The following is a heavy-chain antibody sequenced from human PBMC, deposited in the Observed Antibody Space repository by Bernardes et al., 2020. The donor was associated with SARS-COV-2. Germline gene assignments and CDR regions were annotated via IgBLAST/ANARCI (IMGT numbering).Heavy chain of an antibody. V-gene: IGHV3-33*03. Sequence: GWSLSLSCAASGFTFSSYGMHWVRQAPGKGLEWVAVIWYDGSNKYYADSVKGRFTISRDNAGSSLYLYMNNLRAEDTAVYYCAINFHYALDVWGQGTTVTVSS. CDR3: AINFHYALDV. CDR1: GFTFSSYG. CDR2: IWYDGSNK. J-gene: IGHJ6*02.